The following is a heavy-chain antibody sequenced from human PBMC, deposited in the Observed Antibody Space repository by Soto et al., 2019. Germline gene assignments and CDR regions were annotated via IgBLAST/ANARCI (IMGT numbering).Heavy chain of an antibody. CDR1: GDAFSNYI. Sequence: QVQLVQSGAEVKKPGSSVKVSCKASGDAFSNYIFDWVRQAPGQGLEWMGAIIPMFRTPKYAEKFQDRVTISADVSTSTAYMELTSLIFDYTAVYYCSRGRDQPPVGLYFDSWGEGTRVTVSS. D-gene: IGHD1-26*01. J-gene: IGHJ4*02. CDR3: SRGRDQPPVGLYFDS. CDR2: IIPMFRTP. V-gene: IGHV1-69*01.